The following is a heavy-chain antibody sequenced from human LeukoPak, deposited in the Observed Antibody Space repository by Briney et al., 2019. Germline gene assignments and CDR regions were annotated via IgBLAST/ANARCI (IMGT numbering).Heavy chain of an antibody. CDR1: GGSISSYY. CDR3: ARQYDILTGFDY. CDR2: IYYSEST. Sequence: SETLSLTCTVSGGSISSYYWSWIRQPPGKGLEWIGYIYYSESTNYNPSLKSRVTISVDTSKNQFSLKLSSVTAADTAVYYCARQYDILTGFDYWGQGTLVTVSS. V-gene: IGHV4-59*08. J-gene: IGHJ4*02. D-gene: IGHD3-9*01.